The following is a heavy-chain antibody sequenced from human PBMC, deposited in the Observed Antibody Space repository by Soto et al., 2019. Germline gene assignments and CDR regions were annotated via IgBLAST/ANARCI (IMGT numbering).Heavy chain of an antibody. D-gene: IGHD3-10*01. Sequence: QVQLQESGTGLVKPSQNLYLTCTVSGGSISSGGYYWSWIRQHPGKGLEWIGYIYYSGSTYYNPYLERRATISVDTTKNQFTLKLSSVTAADTAVYYCARDRFTMTIVRGVTPSGWVDPWGQGTLVTVSS. V-gene: IGHV4-31*03. CDR3: ARDRFTMTIVRGVTPSGWVDP. CDR1: GGSISSGGYY. J-gene: IGHJ5*02. CDR2: IYYSGST.